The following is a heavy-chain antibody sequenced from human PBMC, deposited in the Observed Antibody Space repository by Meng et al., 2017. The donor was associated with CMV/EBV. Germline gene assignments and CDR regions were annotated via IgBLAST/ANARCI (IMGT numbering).Heavy chain of an antibody. Sequence: GGRVQWWSEVEKPGDLAKVSCKASVYTFTGYYMHWVRQGPGQGLEWMGWINPNSGGTNYAQKFQGRVTMTRDTSISTAYMELSRLRSDDTAVYYCARHYDYDDYWGQGTLVTVSS. CDR1: VYTFTGYY. CDR2: INPNSGGT. D-gene: IGHD3-16*01. CDR3: ARHYDYDDY. J-gene: IGHJ4*02. V-gene: IGHV1-2*02.